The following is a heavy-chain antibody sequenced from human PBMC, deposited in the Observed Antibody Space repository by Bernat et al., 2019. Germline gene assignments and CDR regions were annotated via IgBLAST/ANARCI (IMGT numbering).Heavy chain of an antibody. CDR2: MNQSGST. V-gene: IGHV4-34*01. J-gene: IGHJ6*02. Sequence: QVQLQQWGAGLLKPSETLSLTCAVYVDSFSGSYWSWIRQPPGKGLEWIGEMNQSGSTNYNLSLKSRVTISVDTSKNHFSLKLGSVTAADTAVYYWARGGAAAGRMDVWGQGTTVTVSS. CDR3: ARGGAAAGRMDV. CDR1: VDSFSGSY. D-gene: IGHD6-13*01.